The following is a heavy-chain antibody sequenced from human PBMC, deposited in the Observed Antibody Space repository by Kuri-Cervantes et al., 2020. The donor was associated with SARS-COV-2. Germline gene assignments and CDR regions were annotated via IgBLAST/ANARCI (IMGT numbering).Heavy chain of an antibody. Sequence: ASVKVSCKASGYTFTSYGISWVRQAPGQGLEWMGWISAYNGNTNYAQKLQGRVTMTRDTSTSTVYMELSSLRSEDTAVYYCAREGVVPAAISPYWYFDLWGRGTLVTVSS. V-gene: IGHV1-18*01. D-gene: IGHD2-2*02. J-gene: IGHJ2*01. CDR2: ISAYNGNT. CDR1: GYTFTSYG. CDR3: AREGVVPAAISPYWYFDL.